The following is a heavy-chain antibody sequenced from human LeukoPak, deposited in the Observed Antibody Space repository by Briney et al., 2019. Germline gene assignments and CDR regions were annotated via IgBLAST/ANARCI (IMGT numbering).Heavy chain of an antibody. CDR1: GGSISSYY. CDR3: ARKRASLDY. V-gene: IGHV4-59*01. J-gene: IGHJ4*02. D-gene: IGHD6-25*01. CDR2: IYYSGST. Sequence: SSETLSLTCTVSGGSISSYYWSWIRQPPGKGLEWIGYIYYSGSTNYNPSLKSRVTTSVDTSKNQFSLKLSSVTAADTAVYYCARKRASLDYWGQGTLVTVSS.